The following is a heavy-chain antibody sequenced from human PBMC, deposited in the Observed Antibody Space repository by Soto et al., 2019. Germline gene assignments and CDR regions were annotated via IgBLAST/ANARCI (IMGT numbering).Heavy chain of an antibody. CDR3: ARLFYYDSRGYSAHAFDI. CDR2: TYYRSKWYN. D-gene: IGHD3-22*01. Sequence: PSQTLSLTCVISGDSVSSNSAAWNWIRQSPSRGLEWLGRTYYRSKWYNDYAVSVKSRITINPDTSKNQFSLQLNSVTPEDTAVYYCARLFYYDSRGYSAHAFDIWGQGTIVTV. CDR1: GDSVSSNSAA. V-gene: IGHV6-1*01. J-gene: IGHJ3*02.